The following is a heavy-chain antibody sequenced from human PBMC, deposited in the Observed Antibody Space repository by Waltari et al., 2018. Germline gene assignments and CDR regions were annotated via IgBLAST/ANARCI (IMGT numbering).Heavy chain of an antibody. CDR1: GFTFSSYW. CDR3: ASPYYDSSGYYKEGTYYFDY. CDR2: IKQDGSEK. J-gene: IGHJ4*02. V-gene: IGHV3-7*01. D-gene: IGHD3-22*01. Sequence: EVQLVESGGGLVQPGGSLRLSCAASGFTFSSYWMSWVRQAPGKGLGWVANIKQDGSEKYYVDSVKGRFTISRDNAKNSLYLQMNSLRAEDTAVYYCASPYYDSSGYYKEGTYYFDYWGQGTLVTVSS.